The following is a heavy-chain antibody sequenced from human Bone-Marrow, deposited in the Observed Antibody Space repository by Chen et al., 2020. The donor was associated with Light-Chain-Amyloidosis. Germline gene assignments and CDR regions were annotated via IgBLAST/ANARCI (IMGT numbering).Heavy chain of an antibody. V-gene: IGHV4-39*07. CDR3: PRDTHSAFQHGPPPRSDP. D-gene: IGHD2-15*01. Sequence: QLQLQESGPGMVKPSETLSLTCTVSGGPISPNIYYWAWIRQPPGQGLEGIGSVYYTGSAYYSPSLQSRGTLSVAPSRNPFSLRLSSVPAAAPAIYFCPRDTHSAFQHGPPPRSDPR. J-gene: IGHJ5*02. CDR2: VYYTGSA. CDR1: GGPISPNIYY.